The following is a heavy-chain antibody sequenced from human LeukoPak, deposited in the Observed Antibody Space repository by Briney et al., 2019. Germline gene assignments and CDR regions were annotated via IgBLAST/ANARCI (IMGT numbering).Heavy chain of an antibody. CDR1: GYTFTSYG. CDR2: ISAYNGNT. CDR3: ARDLSQGVVAATIDY. J-gene: IGHJ4*02. Sequence: ASVKVSCKASGYTFTSYGISWVRQAPGHGLEWMGWISAYNGNTNYAQKLQGRVTMTTDTSTSTAYMELRSLRSDDTAVYYCARDLSQGVVAATIDYWGQGTLVTVSS. V-gene: IGHV1-18*01. D-gene: IGHD2-15*01.